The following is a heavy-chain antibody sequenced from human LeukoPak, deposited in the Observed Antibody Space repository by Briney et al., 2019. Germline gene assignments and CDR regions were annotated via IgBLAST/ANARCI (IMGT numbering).Heavy chain of an antibody. Sequence: GGSLRLSCAASGFTFSSYAMSWVRQAPGKGLEWVSLISASGGSTYYADSMQGRFNVSRDNSKNTLYLQIDSLRAEDTAVYYCAKDLPLGYWPRTPLVLNYFDRWGQGTLVTVSS. CDR3: AKDLPLGYWPRTPLVLNYFDR. V-gene: IGHV3-23*01. D-gene: IGHD2-15*01. CDR1: GFTFSSYA. CDR2: ISASGGST. J-gene: IGHJ5*02.